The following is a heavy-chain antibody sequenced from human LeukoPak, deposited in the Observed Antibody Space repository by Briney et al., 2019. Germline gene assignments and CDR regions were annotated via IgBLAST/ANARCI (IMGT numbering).Heavy chain of an antibody. V-gene: IGHV3-23*01. Sequence: GGSLRLSCLTSGFTLSTNAMSWVRQAPGKGLEWISGISGSGASTYYADSVKGRFTISRDDSRNTLYLQMSNLRAEDTAVYFCARGGGLDVWGQGATVTVSS. CDR3: ARGGGLDV. CDR2: ISGSGAST. CDR1: GFTLSTNA. D-gene: IGHD3-16*01. J-gene: IGHJ6*02.